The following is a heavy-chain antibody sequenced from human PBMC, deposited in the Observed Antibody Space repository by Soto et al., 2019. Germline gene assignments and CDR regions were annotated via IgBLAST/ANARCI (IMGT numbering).Heavy chain of an antibody. J-gene: IGHJ6*02. Sequence: SAPTLVNATETLTLTCTLSGFSVRDANMGVSWIRQSPGTAPQWLAHVVSNDEKVYSTSLESRLSISKDTCERQVVLTMTNKAPLDTGTSFCARMRERCSVGDCYFYYYVTAFRGQGTTVPVSS. CDR3: ARMRERCSVGDCYFYYYVTAF. D-gene: IGHD2-15*01. V-gene: IGHV2-26*01. CDR2: VVSNDEK. CDR1: GFSVRDANMG.